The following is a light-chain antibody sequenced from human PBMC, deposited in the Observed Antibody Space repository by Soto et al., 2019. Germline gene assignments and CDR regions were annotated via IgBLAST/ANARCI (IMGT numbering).Light chain of an antibody. Sequence: QSVLTQPPSVSAAPGQKVTISCSGSSSNIGNNYVSWYQQLPGTDPKLLIYENNKRPSGIPDRFSGSKSGTSATLGITGLQTGDEADYYCGTWDSSLSAYVFGTGTKVTV. V-gene: IGLV1-51*02. CDR3: GTWDSSLSAYV. CDR1: SSNIGNNY. J-gene: IGLJ1*01. CDR2: ENN.